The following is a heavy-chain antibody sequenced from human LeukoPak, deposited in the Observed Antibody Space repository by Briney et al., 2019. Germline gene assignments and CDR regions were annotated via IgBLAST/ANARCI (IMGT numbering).Heavy chain of an antibody. J-gene: IGHJ4*02. V-gene: IGHV4-59*01. D-gene: IGHD6-19*01. CDR2: IYYTGST. Sequence: KPSETLSLTRTVSGGSISSYYWSWIRQPPGKGLEWIGYIYYTGSTDYNPSLKSRVAISVDTSKNQFSLKLSSVTAADTAVYYCAREAVAGIDYWGQGTLVTVSS. CDR3: AREAVAGIDY. CDR1: GGSISSYY.